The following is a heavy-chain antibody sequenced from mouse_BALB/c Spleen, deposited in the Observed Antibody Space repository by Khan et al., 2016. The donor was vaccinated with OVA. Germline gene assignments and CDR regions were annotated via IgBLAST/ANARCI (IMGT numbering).Heavy chain of an antibody. V-gene: IGHV1S137*01. CDR2: ISTYYGDA. D-gene: IGHD1-3*01. Sequence: QVQLQQPGAELVRPGVSVKISCKGSGYTFTDYAMHWVKQSHAKSLEWIGVISTYYGDADYNQKFKGKATMTVDKSSSTAYMELARLPSEDSAIYYCARGSGNTRFAYWGQGTLVTVSA. CDR1: GYTFTDYA. J-gene: IGHJ3*01. CDR3: ARGSGNTRFAY.